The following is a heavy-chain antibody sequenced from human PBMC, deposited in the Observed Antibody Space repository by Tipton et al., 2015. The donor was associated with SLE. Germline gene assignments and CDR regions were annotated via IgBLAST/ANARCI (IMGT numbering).Heavy chain of an antibody. CDR2: IHHSGNT. J-gene: IGHJ4*02. D-gene: IGHD6-13*01. CDR3: ARLYSSGWFFDY. V-gene: IGHV4-38-2*01. CDR1: DYSISSGYY. Sequence: LRLSCAVSDYSISSGYYWGWIRRPPGKGLEWIGSIHHSGNTHYNPSLQSRVTISVDTSKNQFSLKLSSLTAADTAVYYCARLYSSGWFFDYWGQGTLVTVSS.